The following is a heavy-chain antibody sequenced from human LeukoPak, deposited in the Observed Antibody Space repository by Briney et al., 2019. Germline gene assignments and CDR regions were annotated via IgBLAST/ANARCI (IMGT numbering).Heavy chain of an antibody. CDR1: GFTFSSYA. D-gene: IGHD6-13*01. CDR3: AKLAAAGTRSGYFDY. CDR2: ISGSGGST. Sequence: PGGSLRLSCAACGFTFSSYAMSWVRQAPGKGLEWVSAISGSGGSTYYADSVKGRFTISRDNSKNTLYLQMNSLRAEDTAVYYCAKLAAAGTRSGYFDYWGQGTLVTVSS. J-gene: IGHJ4*02. V-gene: IGHV3-23*01.